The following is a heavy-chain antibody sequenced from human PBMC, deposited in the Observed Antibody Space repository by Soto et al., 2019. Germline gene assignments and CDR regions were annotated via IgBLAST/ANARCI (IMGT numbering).Heavy chain of an antibody. CDR2: VSYDGRVQ. CDR1: GFTFNNYG. V-gene: IGHV3-30*18. Sequence: QVQLVESGGGVVQPGGSLRLSCAASGFTFNNYGMHWVRQAPGEGLEWVAVVSYDGRVQYYADSAKGRFTISRDNSKNTLYLQMNSLRDDVTAVNYCAKEISPKAGKWYFDLWGRGTLVTVSS. D-gene: IGHD6-19*01. CDR3: AKEISPKAGKWYFDL. J-gene: IGHJ2*01.